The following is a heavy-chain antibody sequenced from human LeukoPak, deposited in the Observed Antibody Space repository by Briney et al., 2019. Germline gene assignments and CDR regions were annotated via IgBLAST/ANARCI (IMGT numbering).Heavy chain of an antibody. CDR2: MQSTGNS. CDR3: ARDKQHSYGRYFDH. V-gene: IGHV4-59*01. J-gene: IGHJ4*02. Sequence: PSETLSLTCTVSAGSISTYHWNWIRMSPEKGLEWIGYMQSTGNSNYNPSFKSRVTISVDVYRNQIVLYLSSVTAADTAVYFCARDKQHSYGRYFDHWGQGILVTVSS. D-gene: IGHD5-18*01. CDR1: AGSISTYH.